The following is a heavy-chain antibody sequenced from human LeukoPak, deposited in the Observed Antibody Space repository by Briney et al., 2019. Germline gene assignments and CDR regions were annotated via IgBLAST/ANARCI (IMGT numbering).Heavy chain of an antibody. CDR1: GGTFNSYA. CDR3: ASGGGVGVVVPAAMSSHFDY. CDR2: IIPILGRP. D-gene: IGHD2-2*01. Sequence: GASVKVSCKASGGTFNSYAISWVRQAPGQGLEWVGRIIPILGRPNYAQRFQGRVTITADRSTSTAYMELSSLRSEDTAVYYCASGGGVGVVVPAAMSSHFDYWGQGTLVTVSS. V-gene: IGHV1-69*04. J-gene: IGHJ4*02.